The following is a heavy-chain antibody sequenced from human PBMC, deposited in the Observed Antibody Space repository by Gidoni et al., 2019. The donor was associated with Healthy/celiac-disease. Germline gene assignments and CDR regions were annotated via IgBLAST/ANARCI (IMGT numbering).Heavy chain of an antibody. D-gene: IGHD6-6*01. CDR2: ISSSSSYI. CDR1: GFTFSSYS. J-gene: IGHJ4*02. CDR3: ANQGVGARPDY. V-gene: IGHV3-21*01. Sequence: EVQLVESGGGLVKPGGSLRPSCAASGFTFSSYSMNLVRQAPGKGLEWVSSISSSSSYIYYADSVKGRFTISRDNAKNSLYLQMNSLRAEDTAVYYCANQGVGARPDYWGQGTLVTVSS.